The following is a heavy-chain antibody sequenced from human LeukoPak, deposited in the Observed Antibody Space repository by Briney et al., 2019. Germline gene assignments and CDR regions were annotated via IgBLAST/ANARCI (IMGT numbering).Heavy chain of an antibody. V-gene: IGHV3-30*02. D-gene: IGHD2-15*01. Sequence: QAGGSLRLSCVAPGFIFSSYGMHWVRQAPGKGLEWVAYIQYDGSNKQYADSVKGRFTISRDSSKNMLYLQMNSLRAEDTAVYYCARGDCSGGSCYLSLTTIDYWGQGTLVTVSS. CDR1: GFIFSSYG. CDR2: IQYDGSNK. CDR3: ARGDCSGGSCYLSLTTIDY. J-gene: IGHJ4*02.